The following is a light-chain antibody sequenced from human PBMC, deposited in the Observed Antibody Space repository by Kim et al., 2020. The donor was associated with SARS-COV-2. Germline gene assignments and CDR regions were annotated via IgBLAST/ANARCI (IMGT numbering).Light chain of an antibody. CDR2: DVS. Sequence: SITISCTGTSSDVSGYNYVSWYQQHPGKAPKLMIYDVSNRPSGVSNRFSGCKSGNTASLTISGLQAEDEADYYCSSYTSSSTNYVFGTGTKVTVL. CDR3: SSYTSSSTNYV. V-gene: IGLV2-14*03. J-gene: IGLJ1*01. CDR1: SSDVSGYNY.